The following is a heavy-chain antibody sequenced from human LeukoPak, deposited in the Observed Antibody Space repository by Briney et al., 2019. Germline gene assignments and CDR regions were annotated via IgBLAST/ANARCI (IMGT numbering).Heavy chain of an antibody. V-gene: IGHV3-30*02. CDR1: GFTFSSYA. CDR3: ARASRSGDLGDYELAL. Sequence: GGSLRLSCAASGFTFSSYAMSWVRQDPGKGLEWVTFIRFDGSDKFYADSVKGRFTISRDNSKNTLYLQMNSLRPEDTAVYYCARASRSGDLGDYELALWGQGTRVTVSS. D-gene: IGHD4-17*01. J-gene: IGHJ4*02. CDR2: IRFDGSDK.